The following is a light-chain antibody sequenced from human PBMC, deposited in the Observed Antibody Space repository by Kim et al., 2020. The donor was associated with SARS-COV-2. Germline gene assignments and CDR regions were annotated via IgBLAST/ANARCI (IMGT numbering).Light chain of an antibody. CDR2: DDT. Sequence: GRSVPLTRTGSGGGVEAGHYVSGYRHHPGKAPNLVVYDDTLRHAGVANRFSGSETGNSASLTSAGLQAEDEADYYCSTYTDSVMFGGGTQLTVL. J-gene: IGLJ3*02. V-gene: IGLV2-14*03. CDR1: GGGVEAGHY. CDR3: STYTDSVM.